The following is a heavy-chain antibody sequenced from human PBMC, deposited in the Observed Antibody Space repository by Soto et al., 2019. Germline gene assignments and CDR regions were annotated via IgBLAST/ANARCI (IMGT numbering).Heavy chain of an antibody. CDR1: GFTVSSNY. CDR3: ARGSSGYGYDAFDI. Sequence: EVQLVESGGGLVQPGGSLRLSCAASGFTVSSNYMSWVRQAPGKGLEWVSVIYSGGSTYYADSVKGRFTISRHNSKNTLYLQMNSLRAEDTAVYYCARGSSGYGYDAFDIWGQGTMVTVSS. D-gene: IGHD5-12*01. V-gene: IGHV3-53*04. J-gene: IGHJ3*02. CDR2: IYSGGST.